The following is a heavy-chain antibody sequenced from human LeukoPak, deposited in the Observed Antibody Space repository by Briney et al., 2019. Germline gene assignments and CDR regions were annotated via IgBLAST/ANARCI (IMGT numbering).Heavy chain of an antibody. CDR2: ISYDGSNK. CDR3: AKEGGAYCGGDCYRWFDP. V-gene: IGHV3-30*18. J-gene: IGHJ5*02. Sequence: PGGSLRLSCAASAFTFSSYAMHWVRQAPGKGVEWVAVISYDGSNKDYADSVKGRFTISRDNSKNTLYLQMNSLRPEDTAVYYCAKEGGAYCGGDCYRWFDPWGQGTLVTVSS. D-gene: IGHD2-21*02. CDR1: AFTFSSYA.